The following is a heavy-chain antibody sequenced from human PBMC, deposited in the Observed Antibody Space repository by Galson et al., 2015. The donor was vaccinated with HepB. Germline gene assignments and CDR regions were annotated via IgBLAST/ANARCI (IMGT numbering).Heavy chain of an antibody. Sequence: SETLSLTCTVSGGSISGHYWSWVRQPPGKRPECIGYIYYSGSTVYNPSLKSRVTISVDMSKNQFYLRLTSVTAADTAVYYCARLPSGMINPPFDYWGQGTLVTVSS. J-gene: IGHJ4*02. V-gene: IGHV4-59*08. CDR2: IYYSGST. CDR1: GGSISGHY. D-gene: IGHD1-26*01. CDR3: ARLPSGMINPPFDY.